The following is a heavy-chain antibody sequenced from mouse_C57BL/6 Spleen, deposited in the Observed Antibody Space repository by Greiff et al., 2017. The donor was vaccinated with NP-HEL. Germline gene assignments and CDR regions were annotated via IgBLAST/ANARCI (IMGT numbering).Heavy chain of an antibody. V-gene: IGHV1-50*01. Sequence: QVQLQQPGAELVKPGASVKLSCKASGYTFTSYWMQWVKQRPGQGLEWIGEIDPSDSYTNYNQKFKGKATLTVDTSSSTAYMQLSSLTSEDSAVYYCARSHGLYYFDYWGQGTTLTVSS. CDR1: GYTFTSYW. D-gene: IGHD1-1*01. CDR3: ARSHGLYYFDY. CDR2: IDPSDSYT. J-gene: IGHJ2*01.